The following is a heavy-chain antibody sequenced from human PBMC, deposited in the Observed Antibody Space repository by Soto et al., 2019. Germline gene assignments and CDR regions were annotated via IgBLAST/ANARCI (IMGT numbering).Heavy chain of an antibody. CDR1: GFTFSSYW. CDR2: IKQDGSEK. V-gene: IGHV3-7*01. J-gene: IGHJ6*03. Sequence: GGSLRLSCAASGFTFSSYWMSWVRQAPGKGLEWVANIKQDGSEKYYVDSVKGRFTISRDNAKNSLYLQMNSLRAEDTAVYYCAREGCSGGSCYHPYYYYYMDVWGKGTTVTVSS. CDR3: AREGCSGGSCYHPYYYYYMDV. D-gene: IGHD2-15*01.